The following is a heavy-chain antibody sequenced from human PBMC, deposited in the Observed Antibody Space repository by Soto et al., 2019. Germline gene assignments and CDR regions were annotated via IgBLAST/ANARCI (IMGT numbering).Heavy chain of an antibody. V-gene: IGHV1-18*01. CDR2: ISAYNGNT. CDR1: GYTFTSYG. CDR3: ARNSYCSGGSCFWEFGWFDP. J-gene: IGHJ5*02. D-gene: IGHD2-15*01. Sequence: GASVKVSCKASGYTFTSYGISWVRQAPGRGLEWMGWISAYNGNTNYAQKLQGRVTMTTDTSTSTAYMELRSLRSDDTAVYYCARNSYCSGGSCFWEFGWFDPWGQGTLVTVSS.